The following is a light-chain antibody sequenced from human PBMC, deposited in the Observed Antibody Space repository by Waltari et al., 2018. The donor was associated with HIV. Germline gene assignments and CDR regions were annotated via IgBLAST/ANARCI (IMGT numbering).Light chain of an antibody. CDR3: QQYDNSSPLT. Sequence: VLTQSPGTLSLSPGDGASLSCRARQAIPSNFLAWYQQRPGQTPRLLIYEVSSRAGGVPGRFSGSGSATDFTLTIARLEPEDFAVYYCQQYDNSSPLTFGGGTKVEI. V-gene: IGKV3-20*01. CDR1: QAIPSNF. CDR2: EVS. J-gene: IGKJ4*01.